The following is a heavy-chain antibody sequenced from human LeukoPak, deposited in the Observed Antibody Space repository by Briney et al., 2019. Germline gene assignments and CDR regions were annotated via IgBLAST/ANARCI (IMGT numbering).Heavy chain of an antibody. D-gene: IGHD3-10*01. Sequence: PSETLSLTCTVSGGSISSYYWSWIRQPPGKGLEWIGYIYYSGSTNYNPSLKSRVTISVDTSKNHFSLKLSSVTAADTAVYYCARVTKLAKTYYYGSGSYYSRGFFDYWGQGTLVTVSS. V-gene: IGHV4-59*12. CDR3: ARVTKLAKTYYYGSGSYYSRGFFDY. CDR1: GGSISSYY. CDR2: IYYSGST. J-gene: IGHJ4*02.